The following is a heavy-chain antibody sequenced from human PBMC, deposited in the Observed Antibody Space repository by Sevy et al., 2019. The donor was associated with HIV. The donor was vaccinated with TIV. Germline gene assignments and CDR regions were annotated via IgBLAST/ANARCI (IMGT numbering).Heavy chain of an antibody. CDR1: GFTFSSYA. J-gene: IGHJ4*02. D-gene: IGHD2-2*01. CDR3: AKGSTSSSEVGYFDY. CDR2: ISGNGGYT. V-gene: IGHV3-23*01. Sequence: GGSLRLSCAASGFTFSSYAMSWVRQAPGKGLEWVSVISGNGGYTYYADSVKGRFTIFRDTSKNTLYLQMNSLRAEDTAVYYCAKGSTSSSEVGYFDYWGQGTLVTVSS.